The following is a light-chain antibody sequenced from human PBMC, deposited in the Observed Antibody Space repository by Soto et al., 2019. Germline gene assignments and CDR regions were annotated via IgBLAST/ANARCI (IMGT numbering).Light chain of an antibody. Sequence: EIVMTQSPATLPVSPGVRVTLSCRASQSVNRNLAWYQQKPGQAPRLLIFGASTRATGIPARFSGSGSGTEFTLTISSLQSEDFAVYYCQHYNNWPPWTFGQGTKVEIK. CDR3: QHYNNWPPWT. J-gene: IGKJ1*01. CDR2: GAS. V-gene: IGKV3-15*01. CDR1: QSVNRN.